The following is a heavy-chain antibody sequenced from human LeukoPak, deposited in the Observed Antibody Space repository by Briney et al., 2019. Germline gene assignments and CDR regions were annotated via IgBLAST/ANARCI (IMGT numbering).Heavy chain of an antibody. V-gene: IGHV3-30*04. J-gene: IGHJ4*02. CDR3: ARDKVQQLVRNSYFDY. Sequence: GGSLRLSCAASGFTFSSYAMHWVRQAPGKGLEWVAVISYDGSNKYYADSVKDRFTISRDNSKNTLYLQMNSLRAEDTAVYYCARDKVQQLVRNSYFDYWGQGTLVTVSS. CDR2: ISYDGSNK. D-gene: IGHD6-13*01. CDR1: GFTFSSYA.